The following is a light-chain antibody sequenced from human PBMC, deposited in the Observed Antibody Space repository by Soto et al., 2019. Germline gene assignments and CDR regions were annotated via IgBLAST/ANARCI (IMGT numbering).Light chain of an antibody. J-gene: IGLJ2*01. Sequence: QTVGTQEPSLTVSPGGTVTLTCGFSTGAVTSGHYPYWFQQKPGQAPRTLIYDTNNKHSWTPARFSGSLLGGKAALTLSGAQPEDEADYYCLVSYSGARVFGGGTKLTVL. V-gene: IGLV7-46*01. CDR1: TGAVTSGHY. CDR2: DTN. CDR3: LVSYSGARV.